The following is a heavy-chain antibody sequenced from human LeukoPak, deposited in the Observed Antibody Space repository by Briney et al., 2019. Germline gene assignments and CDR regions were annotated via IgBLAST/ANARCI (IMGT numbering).Heavy chain of an antibody. Sequence: ESSETLSLTCAVYGGSLSGYYWSWIRQPPGKGLEWIGEINHSGSTNYNPSLKSRVTISVDTSKNQFSLKLSSVTAADTAVYYCARAPIIAVAGGWFDPWGQGTLVTVSS. CDR2: INHSGST. CDR3: ARAPIIAVAGGWFDP. D-gene: IGHD6-19*01. J-gene: IGHJ5*02. V-gene: IGHV4-34*01. CDR1: GGSLSGYY.